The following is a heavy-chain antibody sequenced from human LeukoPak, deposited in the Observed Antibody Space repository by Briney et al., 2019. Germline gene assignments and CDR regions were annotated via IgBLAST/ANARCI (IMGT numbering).Heavy chain of an antibody. CDR3: AKGSSGYFADL. J-gene: IGHJ5*02. D-gene: IGHD3-22*01. CDR1: GFAFNNYG. CDR2: ISNDGGGT. V-gene: IGHV3-23*01. Sequence: PGGSLRLSCAASGFAFNNYGLIWVRQAPGKGLEWVAAISNDGGGTMYAAFVEGRFTISRDNSKNTLFLQMNSLRAEDTALYYCAKGSSGYFADLWGQGTLVTVSS.